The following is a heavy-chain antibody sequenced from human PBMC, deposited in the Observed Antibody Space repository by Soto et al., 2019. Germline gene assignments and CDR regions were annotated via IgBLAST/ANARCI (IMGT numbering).Heavy chain of an antibody. CDR1: GFAFSDYA. CDR2: ISTSIDAT. CDR3: AKDRTVAARNFDY. D-gene: IGHD6-6*01. J-gene: IGHJ4*02. V-gene: IGHV3-23*01. Sequence: PGGSLRLSCAASGFAFSDYAMHWVRQAPEKGLEWVSSISTSIDATYYADSVKGRFTISRDDSKNTLYLQMNSLRAEDSAVYYCAKDRTVAARNFDYWGQGTQVTVSS.